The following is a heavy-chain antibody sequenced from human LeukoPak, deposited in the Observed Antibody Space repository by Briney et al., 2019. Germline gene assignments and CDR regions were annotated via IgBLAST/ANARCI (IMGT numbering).Heavy chain of an antibody. CDR1: GYTFTSYD. J-gene: IGHJ2*01. V-gene: IGHV1-8*01. CDR2: MNPTSGNT. D-gene: IGHD5-18*01. CDR3: TRMRGYTYGYWYLDL. Sequence: ASVKVSCKAAGYTFTSYDINWVRQAPGQGLEWMGWMNPTSGNTGYAQKFQGRVTMTRDASIATAYMGISSLASEDTALYYCTRMRGYTYGYWYLDLWGRGTPVTVSS.